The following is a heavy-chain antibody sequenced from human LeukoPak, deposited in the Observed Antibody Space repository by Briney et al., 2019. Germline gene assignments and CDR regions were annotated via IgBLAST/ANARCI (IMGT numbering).Heavy chain of an antibody. V-gene: IGHV4-4*07. CDR3: ARGNAVAGTLDFDY. Sequence: PSETLSLTCTVSGGSISSYYWSWIRQPAGKGLEWIGRIHTSGSTNYNPSLKSRVTISVDTSKNQFSLKLSSVTAADTAVYYCARGNAVAGTLDFDYWGQGTLVTVSS. CDR1: GGSISSYY. CDR2: IHTSGST. J-gene: IGHJ4*02. D-gene: IGHD6-19*01.